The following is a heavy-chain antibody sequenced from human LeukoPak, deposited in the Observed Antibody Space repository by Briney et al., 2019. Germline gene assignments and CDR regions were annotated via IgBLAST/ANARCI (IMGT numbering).Heavy chain of an antibody. V-gene: IGHV3-21*01. CDR3: ARVGRGIYDDSLDY. D-gene: IGHD1-26*01. CDR2: ISSSSSYI. CDR1: GFSFSDYN. J-gene: IGHJ4*02. Sequence: GGSLRLSCAASGFSFSDYNMNWVRQAPGKGLEWVSSISSSSSYIYYADSVKGRFTISRDNAKNSLSLQMNSLRAEDTAVYYCARVGRGIYDDSLDYWGQGTLVTVSS.